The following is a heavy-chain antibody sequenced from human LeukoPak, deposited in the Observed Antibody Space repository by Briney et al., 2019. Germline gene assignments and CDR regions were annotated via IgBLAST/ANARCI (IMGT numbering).Heavy chain of an antibody. J-gene: IGHJ4*02. V-gene: IGHV1-2*02. CDR2: INPNSGGT. CDR1: GYTFTGYY. D-gene: IGHD1-26*01. Sequence: ASVKVSCKASGYTFTGYYMHWVRQAPGQGLEWMGWINPNSGGTNYAQKFQGRVTMTRDTSISTAYMELSRLRSDDTAVYYCARHAGIVGASFDYWGQGTLVTVSS. CDR3: ARHAGIVGASFDY.